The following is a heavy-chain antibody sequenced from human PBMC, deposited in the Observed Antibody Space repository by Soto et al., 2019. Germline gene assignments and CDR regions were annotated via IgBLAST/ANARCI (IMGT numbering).Heavy chain of an antibody. Sequence: GGSLRLSCAASGFTFSDHYMDWVRQAPGKGLEWVGRSRNKANSYTTEYAASVKGRFTISRDDSKKSLFLQMNSLKTEDTAVYYCTRVFGSSWYQAFFDYWGQGTLVTSPQ. CDR3: TRVFGSSWYQAFFDY. CDR1: GFTFSDHY. J-gene: IGHJ4*02. V-gene: IGHV3-72*01. CDR2: SRNKANSYTT. D-gene: IGHD6-13*01.